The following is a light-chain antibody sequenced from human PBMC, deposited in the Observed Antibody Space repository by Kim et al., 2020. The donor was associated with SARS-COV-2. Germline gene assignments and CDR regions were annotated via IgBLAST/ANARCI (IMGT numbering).Light chain of an antibody. V-gene: IGKV1-27*01. CDR3: QKYDSAPLT. Sequence: DIQMTQSPSSLSASAGDRVTITCRASQVISNYVAWYQQKPGKLPNLLIYAASTLQSGVPSRFSGSGSGTDFTLTISSLQPEDVAAYYCQKYDSAPLTFGGGTKEDIK. CDR2: AAS. J-gene: IGKJ4*01. CDR1: QVISNY.